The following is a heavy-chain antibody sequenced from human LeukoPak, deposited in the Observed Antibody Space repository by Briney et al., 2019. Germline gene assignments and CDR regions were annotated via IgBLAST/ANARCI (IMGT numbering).Heavy chain of an antibody. CDR2: INPSGGST. D-gene: IGHD6-6*01. CDR3: ARVGGYSSSSDWFDP. J-gene: IGHJ5*02. CDR1: GYTFTTYG. Sequence: ASVKVSCKSSGYTFTTYGISWLRQAPGQGLEWMGIINPSGGSTSYAQKFQGRVTMTRDTSTSTVYMELSSLRSEDTAVYYCARVGGYSSSSDWFDPWGQGTLVTVSS. V-gene: IGHV1-46*01.